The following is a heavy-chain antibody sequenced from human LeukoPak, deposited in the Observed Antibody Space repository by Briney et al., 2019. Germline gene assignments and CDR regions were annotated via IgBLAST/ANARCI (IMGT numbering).Heavy chain of an antibody. V-gene: IGHV3-23*01. CDR1: GFTFSSYA. J-gene: IGHJ4*02. D-gene: IGHD1-26*01. CDR3: ARELEVEATPYYFDY. Sequence: GGSLRLSCAASGFTFSSYAMSWVRQAPGKGLEWVSAISGSGGSTYYADSVKGRFTISRDNAKNSLYLQMNSLRAEDTAVYYCARELEVEATPYYFDYWGQGTLVTVSS. CDR2: ISGSGGST.